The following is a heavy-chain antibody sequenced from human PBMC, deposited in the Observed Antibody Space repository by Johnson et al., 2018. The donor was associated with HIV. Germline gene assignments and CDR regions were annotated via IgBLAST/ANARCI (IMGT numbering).Heavy chain of an antibody. V-gene: IGHV3-11*04. D-gene: IGHD3-10*01. Sequence: QVHLVESGGGLVRPGGSLRLSCAASGFTFSEYYMSWVRQSPGKGLEWASSISSSGNTLYYTDSVQGRFTISRDNAKNSVDLQMNSLRVDDTAVYYCVRDDGISGDAFDMWGQGTMVTVSS. CDR2: ISSSGNTL. J-gene: IGHJ3*02. CDR3: VRDDGISGDAFDM. CDR1: GFTFSEYY.